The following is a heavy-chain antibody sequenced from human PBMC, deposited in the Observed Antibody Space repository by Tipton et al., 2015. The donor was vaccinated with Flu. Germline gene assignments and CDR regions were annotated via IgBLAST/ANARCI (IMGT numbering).Heavy chain of an antibody. CDR3: ARAEIGDFDY. CDR1: GYSISRGYY. D-gene: IGHD2/OR15-2a*01. V-gene: IGHV4-38-2*01. Sequence: TLSLTCAVSGYSISRGYYWGWIRQPPGKGLEWIGSIYHNGDINFNTSLKSRVSISVDTSNNRFSLNLTSVTAADTAVYYCARAEIGDFDYWGQGTLVTVSS. J-gene: IGHJ4*02. CDR2: IYHNGDI.